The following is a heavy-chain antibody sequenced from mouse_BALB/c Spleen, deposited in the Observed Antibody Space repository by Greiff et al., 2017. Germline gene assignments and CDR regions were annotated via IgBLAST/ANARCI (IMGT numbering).Heavy chain of an antibody. Sequence: QVQLKESGAELARPGASVKLSCKASGYTFTSYWMQWVKQRPGQGLEWIGAIYPGDGDTRYTQKFKGKATLTADKSSSTAYMQLSSLASEDSAVYYCASWDDAYWGQGTLVTVSA. J-gene: IGHJ3*01. V-gene: IGHV1-87*01. D-gene: IGHD4-1*01. CDR2: IYPGDGDT. CDR1: GYTFTSYW. CDR3: ASWDDAY.